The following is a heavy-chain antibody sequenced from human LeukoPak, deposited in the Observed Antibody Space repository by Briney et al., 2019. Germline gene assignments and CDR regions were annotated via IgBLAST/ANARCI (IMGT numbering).Heavy chain of an antibody. V-gene: IGHV3-23*01. CDR3: AKSLYYYYYMDV. Sequence: GGSLRLSCAASGFTFSSYAMSWVRQAPGKGLEWVSTIRSGGGYTYYADSVKGRFTISRDNSKNTLYLQMNSLRAEDTAVYNCAKSLYYYYYMDVWGKGTTVTVS. J-gene: IGHJ6*03. CDR1: GFTFSSYA. CDR2: IRSGGGYT.